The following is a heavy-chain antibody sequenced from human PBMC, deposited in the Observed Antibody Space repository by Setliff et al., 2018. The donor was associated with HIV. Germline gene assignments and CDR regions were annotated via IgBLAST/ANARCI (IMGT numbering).Heavy chain of an antibody. CDR1: GDSVSSNSAA. Sequence: HSQTLSLTCAISGDSVSSNSAAWNWIRQSPSRGLEWLGRTYYRSKWYNDYAVSVKSRITINPDTSKNQFSLQLNSVTPEDTAVYYCARGALGRYSSSWEEYFQHWGQGTLVTVPQ. D-gene: IGHD6-13*01. CDR3: ARGALGRYSSSWEEYFQH. V-gene: IGHV6-1*01. J-gene: IGHJ1*01. CDR2: TYYRSKWYN.